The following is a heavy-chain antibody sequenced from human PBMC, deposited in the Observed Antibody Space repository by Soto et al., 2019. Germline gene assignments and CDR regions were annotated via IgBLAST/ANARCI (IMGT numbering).Heavy chain of an antibody. CDR2: VIPLLDAS. CDR1: GAAFSNYT. J-gene: IGHJ6*03. V-gene: IGHV1-69*08. Sequence: QVQLVQSGADVKKPGTSVKISCTASGAAFSNYTFTWLRRAPGDGLEWVGRVIPLLDASNYAEKFQDRVTISADRSTSTVYMELSGLRSEDSAIYYCASGKSQMSQDRMGFYYYMDVWGKGTSVTVSS. CDR3: ASGKSQMSQDRMGFYYYMDV. D-gene: IGHD2-15*01.